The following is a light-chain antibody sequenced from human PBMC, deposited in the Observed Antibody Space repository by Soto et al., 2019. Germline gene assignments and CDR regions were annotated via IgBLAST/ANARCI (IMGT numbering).Light chain of an antibody. V-gene: IGKV3-15*01. Sequence: EIVMTQSPATLSVSPGERDTLSCRASQSVSSNLAWYQQKPGQAPRLLIYGASTRATGIPARFSGSGSGTEFTLTISSLQSEDFAVYYCQQYNNWSPAFGQGTKVEIK. CDR2: GAS. CDR1: QSVSSN. J-gene: IGKJ1*01. CDR3: QQYNNWSPA.